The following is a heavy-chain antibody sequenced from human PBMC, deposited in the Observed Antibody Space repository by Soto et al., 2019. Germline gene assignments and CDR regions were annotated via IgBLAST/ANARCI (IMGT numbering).Heavy chain of an antibody. CDR1: GGSISSGGYY. J-gene: IGHJ6*03. CDR2: IYYSGST. V-gene: IGHV4-31*03. CDR3: ARVTRGGPYYYYYYMEV. D-gene: IGHD3-16*01. Sequence: PSETLSLTCTVSGGSISSGGYYWSWIRQHPGKGLEWIGYIYYSGSTYYNPSLKSRVTISVDTSKNQFSLKLSSVTAADTAVYYCARVTRGGPYYYYYYMEVWGKGTTVTVSS.